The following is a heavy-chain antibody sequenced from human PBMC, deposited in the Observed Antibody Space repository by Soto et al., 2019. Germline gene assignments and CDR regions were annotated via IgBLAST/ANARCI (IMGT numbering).Heavy chain of an antibody. CDR3: ARALGGIAAAGTHYYYMDV. CDR1: GYTFTSYG. CDR2: ISAYNGNT. D-gene: IGHD6-13*01. V-gene: IGHV1-18*01. Sequence: QVQLVQSGAEVKKPGASVKVSCKASGYTFTSYGISWVRQAPGQGLEWMGWISAYNGNTNYAQKLQGRVTMTTDTSMSTAYMEQRSLRADDTAVYYCARALGGIAAAGTHYYYMDVWGKGTTVTVSS. J-gene: IGHJ6*03.